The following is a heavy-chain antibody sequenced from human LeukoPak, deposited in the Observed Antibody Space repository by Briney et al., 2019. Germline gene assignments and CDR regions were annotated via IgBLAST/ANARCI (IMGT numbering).Heavy chain of an antibody. CDR3: ARSRDMDV. CDR2: ISSSSSTI. Sequence: GXXXXLSCAAXGFTFSSYSXNWVRQAPGKGLEWVSYISSSSSTIYYADSVKGRFTISRDNAKNSLYLQMNSLRAEDTAVYYCARSRDMDVLGKGTTVTVSS. CDR1: GFTFSSYS. J-gene: IGHJ6*03. V-gene: IGHV3-48*01.